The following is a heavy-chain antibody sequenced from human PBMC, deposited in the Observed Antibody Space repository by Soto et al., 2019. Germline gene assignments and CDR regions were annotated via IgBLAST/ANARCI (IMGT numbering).Heavy chain of an antibody. J-gene: IGHJ6*02. CDR3: ARVGTGRGEYCSGGSCYYYSYGMDV. V-gene: IGHV4-34*01. CDR2: INHSGST. CDR1: GGSFSGYY. D-gene: IGHD2-15*01. Sequence: SETLSLTYAVYGGSFSGYYWSWIRQPPGKGLEWIGEINHSGSTNYNPSLKSRVTISVDTSKNQFSLKLSSVTAADTAVYYCARVGTGRGEYCSGGSCYYYSYGMDVWGQGPTVTVS.